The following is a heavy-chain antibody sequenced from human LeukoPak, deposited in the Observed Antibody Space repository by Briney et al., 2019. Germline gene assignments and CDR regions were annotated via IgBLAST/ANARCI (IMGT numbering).Heavy chain of an antibody. CDR2: ITGRGDDT. CDR1: GFMFKSYA. CDR3: AKDIFSSVGTPDY. J-gene: IGHJ4*02. D-gene: IGHD3-3*02. Sequence: GGSLRLSCAASGFMFKSYAMSWVRQAPGKGLEWLSGITGRGDDTKYADSVKGRFIISRDNSKNTVQLHLNGLTVEDAAVYYCAKDIFSSVGTPDYWGQGTRVTVSS. V-gene: IGHV3-23*01.